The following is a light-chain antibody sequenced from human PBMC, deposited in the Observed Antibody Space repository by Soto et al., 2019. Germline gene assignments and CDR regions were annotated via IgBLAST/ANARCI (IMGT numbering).Light chain of an antibody. V-gene: IGLV2-8*01. J-gene: IGLJ3*02. CDR3: SSYVGNNNLV. CDR1: FNDVGGYNY. CDR2: EVY. Sequence: QSVLTQPPSASGSPGQSVTISCTGTFNDVGGYNYVSWYQQHPGKAPKVIIYEVYKRPSGVPDRFSGSKSGKTASLTVSGLQADDEAGYYCSSYVGNNNLVFGGGTKVTVL.